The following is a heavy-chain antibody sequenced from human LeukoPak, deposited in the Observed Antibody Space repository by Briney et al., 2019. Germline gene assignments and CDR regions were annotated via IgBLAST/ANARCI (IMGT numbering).Heavy chain of an antibody. V-gene: IGHV3-53*01. CDR3: ARDSSGSAISYFDY. CDR2: IYSGGST. CDR1: GFTVSSNY. D-gene: IGHD3-10*01. J-gene: IGHJ4*02. Sequence: GGSLRLSCAASGFTVSSNYMSWVRQAPGKGLEWVSVIYSGGSTYYADSVKGRFTISRDNSKNTLYLQMSSLRAEDTAVYYCARDSSGSAISYFDYWGQGTLVTVSS.